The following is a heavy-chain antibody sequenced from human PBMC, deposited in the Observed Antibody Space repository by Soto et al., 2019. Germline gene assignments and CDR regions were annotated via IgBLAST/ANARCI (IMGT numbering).Heavy chain of an antibody. D-gene: IGHD6-13*01. Sequence: TLSLTCAVSGGSISGGVYSWSWIRQPPGKGLEWIGYIYHSGSTYYNPSLKSRVTISVDRSKNQFSLKLSSVTAADTAVYYCARARLYSNNWFDPWGQGTLVTVSS. V-gene: IGHV4-30-2*01. CDR2: IYHSGST. CDR1: GGSISGGVYS. J-gene: IGHJ5*02. CDR3: ARARLYSNNWFDP.